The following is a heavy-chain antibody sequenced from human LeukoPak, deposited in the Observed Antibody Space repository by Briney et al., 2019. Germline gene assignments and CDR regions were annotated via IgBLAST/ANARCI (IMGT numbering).Heavy chain of an antibody. J-gene: IGHJ4*02. D-gene: IGHD6-6*01. Sequence: GGSLRLSFAASGFTFSSYSMNWVRQAPGKGLEWVSSISSSSSYIYYADSVKGRFTISRDNAKNSLYLQMNSLRAEDTAVYYCARDSSSFFDYWGQGTLVTVSS. CDR2: ISSSSSYI. CDR1: GFTFSSYS. CDR3: ARDSSSFFDY. V-gene: IGHV3-21*01.